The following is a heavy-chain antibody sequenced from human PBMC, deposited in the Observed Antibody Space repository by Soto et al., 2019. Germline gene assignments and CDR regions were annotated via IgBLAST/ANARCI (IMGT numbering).Heavy chain of an antibody. J-gene: IGHJ4*02. D-gene: IGHD2-21*02. Sequence: QVQLVQSGAEVKKPGSSVKVSCKASGGTFSSYAISWVRQAPGQGLEWMGGIIPIFGTANYAQKFQGRVTITADESTSTAYMELSSLRSEDTAVYYCARVNRYCGGDCYPYTYFLDYWGQGTLVTVSS. CDR3: ARVNRYCGGDCYPYTYFLDY. V-gene: IGHV1-69*12. CDR1: GGTFSSYA. CDR2: IIPIFGTA.